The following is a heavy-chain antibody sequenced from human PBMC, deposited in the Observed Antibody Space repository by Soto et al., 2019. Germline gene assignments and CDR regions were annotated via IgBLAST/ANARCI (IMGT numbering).Heavy chain of an antibody. CDR3: ARGTTVTLIDY. CDR2: IYYSGST. V-gene: IGHV4-30-4*01. CDR1: GGSISSGDYY. D-gene: IGHD4-17*01. J-gene: IGHJ4*02. Sequence: SETLSLTCTVSGGSISSGDYYWSWIRQPPGKGLEWIGYIYYSGSTYYNPSLKSRVTISVDTSKNQFSLKLSSVTAADTAVYYCARGTTVTLIDYWGQGTLVTVSS.